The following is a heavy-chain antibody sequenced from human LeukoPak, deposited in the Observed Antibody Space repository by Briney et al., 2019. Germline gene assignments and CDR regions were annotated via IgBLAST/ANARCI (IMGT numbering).Heavy chain of an antibody. CDR1: KYTFTDYY. Sequence: ASVKVSCKASKYTFTDYYMHWVRQAPGQGLEWMGWISANNGNTNYAQKLQGRVTMTTDTSTSTAYMELRSLRSDDTAVYYCARDRQSELYYYDSSGYIHAFDIWGQGTMVTVSS. J-gene: IGHJ3*02. D-gene: IGHD3-22*01. CDR2: ISANNGNT. V-gene: IGHV1-18*04. CDR3: ARDRQSELYYYDSSGYIHAFDI.